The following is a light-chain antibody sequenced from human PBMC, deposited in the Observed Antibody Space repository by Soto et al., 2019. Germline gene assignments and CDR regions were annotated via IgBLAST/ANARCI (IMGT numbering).Light chain of an antibody. V-gene: IGKV4-1*01. CDR3: QQYYSTPPYT. CDR2: WAS. J-gene: IGKJ2*01. Sequence: DIVMTQSPDSLAVSLGERATINCKSSQSVLYSPDNKNYLAWYQQKPGQPPRLLIYWASTRESGVPDRFSGSGSGTDFSLTITNLQAEDVAVYYCQQYYSTPPYTFGQGTRLEIK. CDR1: QSVLYSPDNKNY.